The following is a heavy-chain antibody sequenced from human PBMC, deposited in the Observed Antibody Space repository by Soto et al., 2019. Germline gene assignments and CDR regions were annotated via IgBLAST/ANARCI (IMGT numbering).Heavy chain of an antibody. V-gene: IGHV5-51*01. Sequence: GESLKISCKGSGYNFANYRIGWVRQMPGKGLEWMGMIFPGDSDTKNSPSLQGQITMSVDKSDSSAHLQWRSLKASDTAMYYCAAGYTTGPDAFDIWGQGTMVT. CDR1: GYNFANYR. J-gene: IGHJ3*02. CDR2: IFPGDSDT. CDR3: AAGYTTGPDAFDI. D-gene: IGHD6-13*01.